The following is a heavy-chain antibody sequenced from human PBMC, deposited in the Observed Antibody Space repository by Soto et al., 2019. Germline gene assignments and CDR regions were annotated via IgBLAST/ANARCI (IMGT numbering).Heavy chain of an antibody. CDR1: GGSISSGGYS. J-gene: IGHJ4*02. Sequence: PSETLSLTCAVSGGSISSGGYSWSWIRQPPGKGLECIGYIYHSRSTYYNPSLKSRVTISVDRSKNQFSLKLSSVTAADTAVYYCARGPALGYWGQGTLVTVSS. V-gene: IGHV4-30-2*01. CDR2: IYHSRST. CDR3: ARGPALGY.